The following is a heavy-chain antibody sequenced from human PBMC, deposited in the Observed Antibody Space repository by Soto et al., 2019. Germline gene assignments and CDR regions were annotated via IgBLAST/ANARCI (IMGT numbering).Heavy chain of an antibody. V-gene: IGHV6-1*01. J-gene: IGHJ6*02. CDR2: TYYRSKWYN. CDR1: GGSVSSNSAA. D-gene: IGHD3-10*01. Sequence: SQTLSLTCAISGGSVSSNSAAWNWIRQSPSRGLEWLGRTYYRSKWYNDYAVSVKSRITINPDTSKNQFSLQLNSVTPEDTAVYYCARGTYYYGSGSYYPPFYYYYGMDVWGQGTTVTV. CDR3: ARGTYYYGSGSYYPPFYYYYGMDV.